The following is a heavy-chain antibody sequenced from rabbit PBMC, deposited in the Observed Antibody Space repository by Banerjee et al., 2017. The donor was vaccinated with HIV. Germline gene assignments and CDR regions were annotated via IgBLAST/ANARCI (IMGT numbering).Heavy chain of an antibody. CDR2: IAVGSSGST. CDR1: GFSFSSYYY. V-gene: IGHV1S40*01. J-gene: IGHJ4*01. Sequence: QSLEESGGDLVKPGASLTLTCTASGFSFSSYYYMCWVRQAPGKGLEWIACIAVGSSGSTYSASWAKGRFTISKTSSTTVTLQMTSLTAADTATYFCAREVGPIAVAGVFDLWGPGPLVTVS. D-gene: IGHD4-1*01. CDR3: AREVGPIAVAGVFDL.